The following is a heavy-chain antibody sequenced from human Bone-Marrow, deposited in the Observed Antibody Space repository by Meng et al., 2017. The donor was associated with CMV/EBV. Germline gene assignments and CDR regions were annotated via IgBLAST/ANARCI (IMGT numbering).Heavy chain of an antibody. D-gene: IGHD6-19*01. CDR3: ARDQASPYSGSAPDVDY. J-gene: IGHJ4*02. CDR1: GFTFSNYG. Sequence: GESLKISCAASGFTFSNYGMSWVRQAPRKGLEWVSSISSSGTYIYYADSLKGRFTISRDNAKNSLYLQMNSLRADDTAVYYCARDQASPYSGSAPDVDYWGQGTLVTVSS. CDR2: ISSSGTYI. V-gene: IGHV3-21*01.